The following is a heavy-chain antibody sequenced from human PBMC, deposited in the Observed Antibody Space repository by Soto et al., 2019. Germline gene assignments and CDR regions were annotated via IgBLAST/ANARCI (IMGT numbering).Heavy chain of an antibody. Sequence: QLQLRESGPGLVQPAQTLSLTCTVAGGSITGGFSYWTWVRQHPGKGLEWVGHIYYSGTAYYNPSLKSRVDISVGPSQNRFSLKLSSVTAADTAMYFCARSLPGGTIFYMDIWGEGTTVTVSS. CDR2: IYYSGTA. CDR3: ARSLPGGTIFYMDI. CDR1: GGSITGGFSY. V-gene: IGHV4-31*03. D-gene: IGHD1-26*01. J-gene: IGHJ6*03.